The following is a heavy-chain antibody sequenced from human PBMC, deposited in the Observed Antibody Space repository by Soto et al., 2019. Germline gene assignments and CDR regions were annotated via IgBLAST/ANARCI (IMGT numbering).Heavy chain of an antibody. J-gene: IGHJ5*02. CDR3: ARDLGRFGLDYYDSSGPLNWFDP. Sequence: SETLSLTCTVSGGSISSSRYYWGWIRQPPGKGLEWIGSIYYSGSTYYNPSLKSRVTISVDTSKNQFSLKLSSVTAADTAVYYCARDLGRFGLDYYDSSGPLNWFDPWGQGTLVTVSS. CDR2: IYYSGST. D-gene: IGHD3-22*01. V-gene: IGHV4-39*07. CDR1: GGSISSSRYY.